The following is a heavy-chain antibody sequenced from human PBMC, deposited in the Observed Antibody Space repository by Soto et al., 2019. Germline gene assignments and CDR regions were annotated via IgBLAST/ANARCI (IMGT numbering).Heavy chain of an antibody. CDR2: IYSGGST. V-gene: IGHV3-53*01. D-gene: IGHD3-22*01. CDR3: ARGYDSSGLDY. Sequence: GVSLSLSFSASVFAFSSHYMSWVRQSPGKGLEWVSVIYSGGSTYYADSVKGRFTISRDNSKNTLYLQMNSLRAEDTAVYYCARGYDSSGLDYWGQGTLVTVSS. J-gene: IGHJ4*02. CDR1: VFAFSSHY.